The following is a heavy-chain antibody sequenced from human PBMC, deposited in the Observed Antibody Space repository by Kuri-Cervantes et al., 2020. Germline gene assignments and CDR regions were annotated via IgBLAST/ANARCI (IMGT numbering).Heavy chain of an antibody. CDR3: ARDRLAMVV. V-gene: IGHV4-59*01. Sequence: GSLRLSCTVSSYSITSSYYWGWIRQSPGKGLEWIGYIYYSGSTNYNPSLKSRVTMSVDSSKNQFSLKLTSVTAADTAVYYCARDRLAMVVWGQGALVTVSS. CDR2: IYYSGST. CDR1: SYSITSSYY. D-gene: IGHD5-18*01. J-gene: IGHJ4*02.